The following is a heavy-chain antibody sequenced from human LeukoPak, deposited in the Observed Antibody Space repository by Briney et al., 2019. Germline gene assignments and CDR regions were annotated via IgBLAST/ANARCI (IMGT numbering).Heavy chain of an antibody. V-gene: IGHV6-1*01. CDR1: GDSVSSNNAA. Sequence: SQTLSLTCAISGDSVSSNNAAWNWIRQSPSRGLEWLGRTYHRSTWYNDYAVSVRGRITVNPDTSKNQFSLHLNSVTPEDAAVYYCARRLTQYDCFDPWGQGILVTVSS. CDR3: ARRLTQYDCFDP. D-gene: IGHD2-2*01. CDR2: TYHRSTWYN. J-gene: IGHJ5*02.